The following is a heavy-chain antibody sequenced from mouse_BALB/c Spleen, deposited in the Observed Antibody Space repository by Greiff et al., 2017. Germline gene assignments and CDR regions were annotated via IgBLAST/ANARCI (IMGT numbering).Heavy chain of an antibody. CDR3: ALYGNYIGY. D-gene: IGHD2-10*02. CDR2: IDPSDSYT. J-gene: IGHJ2*01. V-gene: IGHV1-69*02. Sequence: QVQLQQPGAELVKPGASVTLSCKASGYTFTSYWMYWVKQRPGQGLEWIGEIDPSDSYTNYNQKFKGKATLTGDKSSSTAYMQLSSLTSEDSAVYYCALYGNYIGYWGQGTTLTVSS. CDR1: GYTFTSYW.